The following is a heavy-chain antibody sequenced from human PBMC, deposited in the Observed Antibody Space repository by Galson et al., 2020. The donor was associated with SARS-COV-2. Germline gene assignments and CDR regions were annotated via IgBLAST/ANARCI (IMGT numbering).Heavy chain of an antibody. V-gene: IGHV3-23*01. J-gene: IGHJ6*02. CDR3: AKMTSSYSYGPNGRLMDV. CDR2: TSGSGGST. CDR1: GFIFSSYA. Sequence: PGGSLRLSCAASGFIFSSYAMNWVRQAPGKGLEWVSTTSGSGGSTYYADSVKGRFTISRDNSKNTLYLQMNSLRAEDTALYYCAKMTSSYSYGPNGRLMDVWGQGTTVTVSS. D-gene: IGHD5-18*01.